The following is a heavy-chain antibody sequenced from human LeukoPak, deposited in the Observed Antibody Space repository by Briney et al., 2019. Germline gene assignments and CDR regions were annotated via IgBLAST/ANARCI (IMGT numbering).Heavy chain of an antibody. CDR3: AKDGGGYFDY. CDR1: GFTFSSYG. V-gene: IGHV3-30*18. Sequence: GSLRLSCAASGFTFSSYGMHWVRQAPGKGLGWVAVISYDGSNKYYADSVKGRFTISRDNSKNTLYLQMNSLRAEDTAVYYCAKDGGGYFDYWGQGTLVTVSS. D-gene: IGHD2-15*01. J-gene: IGHJ4*02. CDR2: ISYDGSNK.